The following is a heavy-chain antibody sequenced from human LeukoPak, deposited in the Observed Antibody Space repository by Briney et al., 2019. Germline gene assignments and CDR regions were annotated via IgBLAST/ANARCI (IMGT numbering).Heavy chain of an antibody. CDR3: ARESRDGYNYRILADY. CDR2: ISSSSSYI. V-gene: IGHV3-21*01. Sequence: PGGSLRLSCAACGFTFVGYAMNWVRQAPGKGLEWVSSISSSSSYIYYADSVKGRFTISRDNAKNSLYLQMNSLRAEDTAVYYCARESRDGYNYRILADYWGQGTLVTVSS. D-gene: IGHD5-24*01. CDR1: GFTFVGYA. J-gene: IGHJ4*02.